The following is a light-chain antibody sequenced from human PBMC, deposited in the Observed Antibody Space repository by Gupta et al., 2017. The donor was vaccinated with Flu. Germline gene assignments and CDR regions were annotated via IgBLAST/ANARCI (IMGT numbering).Light chain of an antibody. CDR1: SGAVTTTYY. V-gene: IGLV7-43*01. CDR3: LLYYSATWR. Sequence: QTVVTQEPSLTVSPGGTVTLTCASSSGAVTTTYYPNWFQHKPGQAPRPLIYSTNNRHSWTPARFSGSLVGGKAALTLSDVQPEDEAEYYCLLYYSATWRFGGGTKLTVL. J-gene: IGLJ2*01. CDR2: STN.